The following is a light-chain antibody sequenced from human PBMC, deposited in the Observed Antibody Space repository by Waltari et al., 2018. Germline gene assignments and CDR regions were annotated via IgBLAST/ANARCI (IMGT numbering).Light chain of an antibody. CDR1: SIDIGSYNY. CDR2: DVN. J-gene: IGLJ1*01. CDR3: SSYTSSSTLYV. Sequence: QSALTQPASVSGSPGQTVAISGTGTSIDIGSYNYVSWYQQHPGQAPKLLIYDVNQRPSGVSHRFSGSKSGNTASLTISGLRAEDEADFYCSSYTSSSTLYVFGSGTKVTVL. V-gene: IGLV2-14*01.